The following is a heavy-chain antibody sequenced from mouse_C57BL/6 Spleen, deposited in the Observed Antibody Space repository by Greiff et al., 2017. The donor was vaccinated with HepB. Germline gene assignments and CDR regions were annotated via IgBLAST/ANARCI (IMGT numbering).Heavy chain of an antibody. J-gene: IGHJ4*01. CDR1: GYTFTGYW. V-gene: IGHV1-9*01. D-gene: IGHD1-1*01. Sequence: VQLQQSGAELMKPGASVKLSCKATGYTFTGYWIEWVKQRPGHGLEWIGEILPVSGSTNYNEKFKGKATFTADTSSNTAYMQLSSLTTEDSAIYYCARGGLYYGSSYYAMDYWGQGTSVTVSS. CDR2: ILPVSGST. CDR3: ARGGLYYGSSYYAMDY.